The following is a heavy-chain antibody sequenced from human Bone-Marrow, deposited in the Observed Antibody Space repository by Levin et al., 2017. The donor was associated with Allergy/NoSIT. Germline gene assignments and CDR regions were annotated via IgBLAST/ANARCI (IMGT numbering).Heavy chain of an antibody. CDR3: ARMYYDFWTGYVMGYMDI. Sequence: GGSLRLSCAASGFTFDSYEMNWVRQAPGKGLEWVAYISNTAFNIYYADSVKGRFTVSRDNSKNYLYLQMNRVRAEDTAVYYCARMYYDFWTGYVMGYMDIWGKGTTVTVSS. D-gene: IGHD3-3*01. CDR1: GFTFDSYE. V-gene: IGHV3-48*03. J-gene: IGHJ6*03. CDR2: ISNTAFNI.